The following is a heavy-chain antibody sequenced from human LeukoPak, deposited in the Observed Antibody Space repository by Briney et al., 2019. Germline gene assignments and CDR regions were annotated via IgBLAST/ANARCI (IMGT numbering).Heavy chain of an antibody. V-gene: IGHV4-59*01. CDR2: MDSSGST. J-gene: IGHJ6*03. D-gene: IGHD1-26*01. Sequence: SSESLSLTCTVSGGSISTYYWTWIRQPPGKGLEWIGNMDSSGSTNYNPSLKSRVTISLGTSKNQFSLKLTSVTAADTAVYYCARAVEATQGGHYYYSYMDVWGKGATVTVSS. CDR1: GGSISTYY. CDR3: ARAVEATQGGHYYYSYMDV.